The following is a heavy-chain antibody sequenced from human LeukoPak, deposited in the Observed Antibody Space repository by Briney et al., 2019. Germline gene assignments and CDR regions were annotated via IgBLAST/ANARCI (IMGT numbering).Heavy chain of an antibody. J-gene: IGHJ4*02. V-gene: IGHV3-21*01. CDR2: ISSSSAYI. D-gene: IGHD5-18*01. CDR3: ARASGDTVDTTTMGSY. CDR1: GFTFSTYS. Sequence: PGGSLRLSCAASGFTFSTYSMNWVRQAPGKGLEWVSSISSSSAYIYYADSVKGRFTISRDNAKNSLYLQMNSLRAEDTAVYYFARASGDTVDTTTMGSYWGQGTLLTVSA.